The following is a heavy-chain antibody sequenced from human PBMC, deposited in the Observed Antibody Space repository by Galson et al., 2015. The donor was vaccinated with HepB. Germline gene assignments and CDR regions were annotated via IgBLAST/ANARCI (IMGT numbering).Heavy chain of an antibody. CDR1: GFTFSDYY. CDR3: ARDRIMVRANYGMDV. J-gene: IGHJ6*02. V-gene: IGHV3-11*05. Sequence: SLRLSCAASGFTFSDYYMSWIRQAPGKGLEWVSYISSSSSYTNYADSVKGRFTISRDNAKNSLYLQMNSLRAEDTAVYYCARDRIMVRANYGMDVWGQGTTVTVSS. CDR2: ISSSSSYT. D-gene: IGHD3-10*01.